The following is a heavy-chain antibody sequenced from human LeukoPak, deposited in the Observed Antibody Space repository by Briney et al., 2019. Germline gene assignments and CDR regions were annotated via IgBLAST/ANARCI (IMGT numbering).Heavy chain of an antibody. V-gene: IGHV1-2*02. Sequence: ASVKVSRKASGYTFTGYYMHWVRQAPGQGLEWMGWINPNSGGTNYAQKFQGRVTMTRDTSISTAYMELSRLRSDDTAVYYCARTYDSSGPYYFDYWGQGTLVTVSS. CDR2: INPNSGGT. CDR1: GYTFTGYY. D-gene: IGHD3-22*01. J-gene: IGHJ4*02. CDR3: ARTYDSSGPYYFDY.